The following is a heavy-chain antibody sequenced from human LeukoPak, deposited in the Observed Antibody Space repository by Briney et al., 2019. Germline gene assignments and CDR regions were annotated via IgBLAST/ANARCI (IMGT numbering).Heavy chain of an antibody. V-gene: IGHV3-23*01. Sequence: PGGSLRLSCAASGFTFSTYAMSWVRQAPGKGLEWVSIISDSGGSAYYADSVKGRFTISRDNSKNTLYLQMNSLRAEDTAVYYCAKDPRVASGSYTYFDYWGQGTLVTVSS. CDR3: AKDPRVASGSYTYFDY. D-gene: IGHD1-26*01. CDR2: ISDSGGSA. J-gene: IGHJ4*02. CDR1: GFTFSTYA.